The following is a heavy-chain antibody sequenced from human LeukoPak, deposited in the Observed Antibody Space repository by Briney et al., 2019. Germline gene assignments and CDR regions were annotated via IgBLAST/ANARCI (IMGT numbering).Heavy chain of an antibody. V-gene: IGHV1-2*02. CDR1: GFTFTDEY. CDR3: ARDPKSQLLLDY. Sequence: ASVTVSCNASGFTFTDEYIHWLRQAPRQGLEWMGWINPYNGAINYAQKFQGRVTLTRDTSIRTAYMELSRLTSGDTAVYFCARDPKSQLLLDYWGQGTLVTVSS. D-gene: IGHD2-2*01. J-gene: IGHJ4*02. CDR2: INPYNGAI.